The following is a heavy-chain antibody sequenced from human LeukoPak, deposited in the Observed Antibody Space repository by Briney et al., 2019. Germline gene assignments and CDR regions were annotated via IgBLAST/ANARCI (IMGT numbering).Heavy chain of an antibody. Sequence: GGSLRLSCAASGFTFSSYSMNWVRQAPGKGLEWVAVISYDGSKKYYADSVKGRFTISRDNSKNTLYLQMNSLRAEDTAVYYCAKDSVWFGEYTEYYFDYWGQGTLVTVSS. J-gene: IGHJ4*02. CDR3: AKDSVWFGEYTEYYFDY. CDR1: GFTFSSYS. V-gene: IGHV3-30*18. CDR2: ISYDGSKK. D-gene: IGHD3-10*01.